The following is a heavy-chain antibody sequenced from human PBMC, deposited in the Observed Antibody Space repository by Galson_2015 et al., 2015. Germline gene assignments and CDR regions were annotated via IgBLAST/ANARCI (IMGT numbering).Heavy chain of an antibody. Sequence: SLRLSCAASGFTFSSYWMSWVRQAPGKGLEWVANIKQDGSEKYYVDSVKGRFTISRDNAKNSLYLQMNSLRAEDTAVYYCARDHRYSSGWYGWGRGDAFDIWGQGTMVTVSS. V-gene: IGHV3-7*03. D-gene: IGHD6-19*01. CDR2: IKQDGSEK. CDR1: GFTFSSYW. CDR3: ARDHRYSSGWYGWGRGDAFDI. J-gene: IGHJ3*02.